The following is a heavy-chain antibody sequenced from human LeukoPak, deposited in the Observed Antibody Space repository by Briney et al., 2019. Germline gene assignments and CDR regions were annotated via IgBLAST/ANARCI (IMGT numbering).Heavy chain of an antibody. V-gene: IGHV4-34*01. CDR3: ARERMGYCSSTSRSPPQCFDY. CDR2: INHSGST. D-gene: IGHD2-2*01. J-gene: IGHJ4*02. Sequence: PSETLSLTCAVYGGSFSGYYWSWIRQPPGKGLEWIGEINHSGSTNYNPSLKSRVTISVDTSKNQFSLKLSSVTAADTAVYYCARERMGYCSSTSRSPPQCFDYWGQGTLVTVSS. CDR1: GGSFSGYY.